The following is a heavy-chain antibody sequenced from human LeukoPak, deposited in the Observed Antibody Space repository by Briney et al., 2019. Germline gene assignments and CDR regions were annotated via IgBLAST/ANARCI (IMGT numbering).Heavy chain of an antibody. CDR2: INHSGST. D-gene: IGHD1-7*01. V-gene: IGHV4-34*01. Sequence: TSETLSLTCAVYGGSFSGYYWSWIRQPPGKGLEWIGEINHSGSTNYNPSLKSRVTISVDTSKNQFSLKLSSVTAADTAVYYCASGNPVVPARGRNYGHYYYGMDVWGQGTTVTVSS. CDR3: ASGNPVVPARGRNYGHYYYGMDV. J-gene: IGHJ6*02. CDR1: GGSFSGYY.